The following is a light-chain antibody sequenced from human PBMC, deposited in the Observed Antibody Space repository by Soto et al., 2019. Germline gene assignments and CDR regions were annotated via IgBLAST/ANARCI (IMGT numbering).Light chain of an antibody. V-gene: IGKV3-20*01. Sequence: EIVLSQSPCTLSLSPGERPTLSCSASHSVTSSYLTWYQQKPGQAPRLLIYGASTRAAGIPDRFSGSGSGTDFTLTISRLEPEDFAVFYCQQYGSSPPTFGQGTKVDIK. CDR1: HSVTSSY. CDR2: GAS. CDR3: QQYGSSPPT. J-gene: IGKJ2*01.